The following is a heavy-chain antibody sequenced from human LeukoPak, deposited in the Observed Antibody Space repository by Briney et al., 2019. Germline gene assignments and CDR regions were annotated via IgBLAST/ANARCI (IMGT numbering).Heavy chain of an antibody. CDR2: ISSSGSTI. J-gene: IGHJ4*02. D-gene: IGHD3-9*01. V-gene: IGHV3-48*03. CDR3: ARLRYGFTWFFDN. Sequence: GGSLRLSCAASGFTFSSYEMNWVRQAPGKGLEWVSYISSSGSTIYYADSVKGRFTISRDNAKNSLYLQINNRRVEDTAVYYCARLRYGFTWFFDNWGQGTLVTVSS. CDR1: GFTFSSYE.